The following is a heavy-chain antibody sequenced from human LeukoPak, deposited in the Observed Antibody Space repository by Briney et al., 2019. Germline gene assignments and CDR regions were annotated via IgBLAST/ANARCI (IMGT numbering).Heavy chain of an antibody. Sequence: GASVKVSCKASGDTFTGYYMHWVRQAPGQGLEWMGWINPNSGGTNYAQKFQGRVTMTRDTSISTAYMELSRLRSDDTAVYYCARDPGDYSPPDGLWGQGTLVTVSS. J-gene: IGHJ4*02. D-gene: IGHD4-17*01. CDR1: GDTFTGYY. CDR2: INPNSGGT. CDR3: ARDPGDYSPPDGL. V-gene: IGHV1-2*02.